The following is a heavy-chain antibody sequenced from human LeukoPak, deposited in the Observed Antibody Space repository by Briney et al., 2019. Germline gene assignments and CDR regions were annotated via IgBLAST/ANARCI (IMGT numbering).Heavy chain of an antibody. D-gene: IGHD6-13*01. CDR1: GYTFTSYG. CDR2: MNPNSGNT. V-gene: IGHV1-8*03. J-gene: IGHJ4*02. Sequence: GASVKVSCKASGYTFTSYGISWVRQAPGQGLEWMGWMNPNSGNTGYAQKFQGRVTITRNTSISTAYMELSSLRSEDTAVYYCAIVSSSWDYWGQGTLVTVSS. CDR3: AIVSSSWDY.